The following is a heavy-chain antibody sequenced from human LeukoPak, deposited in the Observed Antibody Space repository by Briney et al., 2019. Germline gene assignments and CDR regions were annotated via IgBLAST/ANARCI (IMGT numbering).Heavy chain of an antibody. Sequence: PGGSLRLSCAASGFTFSSYSMNWVRQAPGKGLEWVSSIGSSSSYIYYADSVKGRFTISRDNAKNSLYLQMNSLRAEDTAVYYCARDGRDGYNSPSGSEYFQHWGQGTLVTVSS. CDR3: ARDGRDGYNSPSGSEYFQH. CDR2: IGSSSSYI. J-gene: IGHJ1*01. CDR1: GFTFSSYS. V-gene: IGHV3-21*01. D-gene: IGHD5-24*01.